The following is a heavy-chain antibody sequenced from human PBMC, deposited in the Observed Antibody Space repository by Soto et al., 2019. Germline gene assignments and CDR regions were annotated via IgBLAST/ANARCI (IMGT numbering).Heavy chain of an antibody. D-gene: IGHD4-17*01. CDR3: TTDSYMTNIIVRFDY. CDR2: VKSKTDGGTT. J-gene: IGHJ4*01. CDR1: WVMCVNVW. V-gene: IGHV3-15*01. Sequence: CGLMRVSCAAAWVMCVNVWSRCIRKAQGKGLEWVGRVKSKTDGGTTDFAAPVKGRFAISRDDSKNMVYLEMNSLKTEDTAIYYCTTDSYMTNIIVRFDYWGHGTLVTVSS.